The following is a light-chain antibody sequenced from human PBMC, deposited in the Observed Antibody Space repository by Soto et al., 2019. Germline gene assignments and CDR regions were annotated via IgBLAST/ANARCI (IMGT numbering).Light chain of an antibody. V-gene: IGKV3-15*01. CDR2: AAS. CDR1: QSVGSN. Sequence: VVMTQSPGTLSALPAHSATLPCRASQSVGSNIAWYQQRPGQAPRLLIYAASTRAAGVPIRFSGSGSGTELTLTITSLQSDDFAVYYCQQYNQWSPITFGQGTRLEIK. CDR3: QQYNQWSPIT. J-gene: IGKJ5*01.